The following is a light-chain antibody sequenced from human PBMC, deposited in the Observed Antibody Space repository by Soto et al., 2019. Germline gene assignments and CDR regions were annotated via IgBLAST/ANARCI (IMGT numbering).Light chain of an antibody. CDR1: TGAVTSEHY. J-gene: IGLJ3*02. V-gene: IGLV7-46*01. Sequence: QSVVTQEPSLTVSPGGTVSLTCGSSTGAVTSEHYAYWFQQKPGQAPRTLIYNTNNKQSWTPARFSGFLLGGKAALTLSGAQPEDEAEYYCLLSYSRTRVFGGGTKLTVL. CDR2: NTN. CDR3: LLSYSRTRV.